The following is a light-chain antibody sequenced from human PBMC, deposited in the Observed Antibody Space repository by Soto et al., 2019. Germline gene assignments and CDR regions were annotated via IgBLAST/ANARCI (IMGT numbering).Light chain of an antibody. Sequence: DIGMTQSPDSLAVSLGERATINCKSSQSVLKSSDNKNYLAWYQQKPGQPPKLLIYLASTRKSGVPDRFSGSGSGTDFTLTISSLQAEDVAAYYCQQYHSPPVTFGGGTKVEI. CDR3: QQYHSPPVT. CDR2: LAS. J-gene: IGKJ4*01. CDR1: QSVLKSSDNKNY. V-gene: IGKV4-1*01.